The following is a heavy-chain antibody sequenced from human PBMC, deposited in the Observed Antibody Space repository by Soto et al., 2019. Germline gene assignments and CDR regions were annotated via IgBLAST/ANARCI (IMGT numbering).Heavy chain of an antibody. CDR1: GGSINSGGYC. CDR3: SRGIRV. D-gene: IGHD5-18*01. Sequence: QVQLQESGPGLVKPSQTLSLTCTVSGGSINSGGYCWSWIRQHPGKGLDWIGCISYDGSTSYNPSLKKRVTIYVGPSKTQFSLKLTSVTAADTAVYYCSRGIRVWGQGALITVSS. V-gene: IGHV4-31*03. J-gene: IGHJ4*02. CDR2: ISYDGST.